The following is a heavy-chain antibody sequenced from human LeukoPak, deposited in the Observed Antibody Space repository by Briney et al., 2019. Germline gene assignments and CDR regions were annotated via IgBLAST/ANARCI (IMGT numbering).Heavy chain of an antibody. CDR2: IIPILGIA. CDR3: ASLRSRYDSSGYPLFDY. D-gene: IGHD3-22*01. CDR1: GGTFSSYA. V-gene: IGHV1-69*04. J-gene: IGHJ4*02. Sequence: SVKVSCKASGGTFSSYAISWVRQAPGQGLEWMGRIIPILGIANYAQKFQGRVTITADKSTCTAYMELSSLRSEDTAVYYCASLRSRYDSSGYPLFDYWGQGTLVTVSS.